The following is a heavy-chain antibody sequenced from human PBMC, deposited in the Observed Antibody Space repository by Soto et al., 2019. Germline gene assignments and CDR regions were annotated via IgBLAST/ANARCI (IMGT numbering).Heavy chain of an antibody. CDR1: AFTFSSYA. V-gene: IGHV3-23*01. J-gene: IGHJ4*02. CDR2: ISGSGSST. CDR3: GTALSSGWQYGGRYFDY. Sequence: GGSMRLSCPASAFTFSSYAMSWVSQAPRKGREGVSAISGSGSSTYYADSVKGGFTISRDNSKNTLYLQMNSLRGADTAVYYCGTALSSGWQYGGRYFDYWGQGTLVTVSS. D-gene: IGHD6-19*01.